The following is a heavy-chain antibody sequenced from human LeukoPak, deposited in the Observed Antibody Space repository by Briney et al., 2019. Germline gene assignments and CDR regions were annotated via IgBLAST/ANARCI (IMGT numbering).Heavy chain of an antibody. D-gene: IGHD3-10*01. CDR2: IYYSGST. Sequence: SQTLSLTCTVSGVSISSGDYYWSWIRQPPGKGLEWIGYIYYSGSTYYNPSLQSRVTISVDTSKNQFSLKLSSVTAADTAVYYCARGDTMAHFDYWGQGTLVTVSS. V-gene: IGHV4-30-4*01. CDR3: ARGDTMAHFDY. J-gene: IGHJ4*02. CDR1: GVSISSGDYY.